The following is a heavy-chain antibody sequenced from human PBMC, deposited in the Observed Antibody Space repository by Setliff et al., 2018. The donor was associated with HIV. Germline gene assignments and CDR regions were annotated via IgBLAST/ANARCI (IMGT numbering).Heavy chain of an antibody. CDR2: ISGNAGSS. CDR1: GFTFRSYA. J-gene: IGHJ4*02. CDR3: VKGTTHDYNYGYTDY. D-gene: IGHD5-18*01. Sequence: GGSLRLSCAASGFTFRSYAMSWVRQAPGKGLEWVSGISGNAGSSFYADSVKGRFTISRDNSDNTLYLQMSSLRTEDTAVYFCVKGTTHDYNYGYTDYWGQGTLVTVSS. V-gene: IGHV3-23*01.